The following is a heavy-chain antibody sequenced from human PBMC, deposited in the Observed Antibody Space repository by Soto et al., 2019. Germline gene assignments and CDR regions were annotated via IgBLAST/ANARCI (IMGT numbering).Heavy chain of an antibody. CDR1: GFTFSSYA. CDR2: ISGSGDNT. J-gene: IGHJ6*03. CDR3: AKDLGTDDFWSAYYTYYYMDV. D-gene: IGHD3-3*01. V-gene: IGHV3-23*01. Sequence: EVQLLESGGGLVQPGGSLRLSCAASGFTFSSYALNWVRQAPGKGLEWVSVISGSGDNTYYADSVKGRFTISRDNSKNTLYLPMNSLRAEDTAVYYCAKDLGTDDFWSAYYTYYYMDVWGKGTTVTVSS.